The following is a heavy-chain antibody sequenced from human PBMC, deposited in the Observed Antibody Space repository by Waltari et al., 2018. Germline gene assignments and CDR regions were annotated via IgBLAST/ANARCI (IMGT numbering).Heavy chain of an antibody. CDR3: AKDKAIGGAFDI. J-gene: IGHJ3*02. V-gene: IGHV3-23*01. Sequence: EVQLLESGGGLVQPGGSLRLSCATSGCTFSSYAMSWVGQAPGTGLELVSATSGPGSDTYYADSVKGRFTISRDNSKSTLYLQMNSLRAEDTAVYYCAKDKAIGGAFDIWGQGTMVTVSS. CDR1: GCTFSSYA. CDR2: TSGPGSDT. D-gene: IGHD2-15*01.